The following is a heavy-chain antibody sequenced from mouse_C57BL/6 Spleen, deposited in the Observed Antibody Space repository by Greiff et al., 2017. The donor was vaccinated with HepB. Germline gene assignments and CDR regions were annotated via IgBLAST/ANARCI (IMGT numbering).Heavy chain of an antibody. V-gene: IGHV1-26*01. CDR1: GYTFTDYY. CDR3: ARSAGKFAY. CDR2: INPNNSGT. D-gene: IGHD4-1*01. J-gene: IGHJ3*01. Sequence: VQLQQSGPELVKPGASVKISCKASGYTFTDYYMNWVKQSHGKSLEWIGDINPNNSGTSYNQKFKGKATLTVDKSSSTAYMELRSLTSEDSAVYYCARSAGKFAYWGQGTLVTVSA.